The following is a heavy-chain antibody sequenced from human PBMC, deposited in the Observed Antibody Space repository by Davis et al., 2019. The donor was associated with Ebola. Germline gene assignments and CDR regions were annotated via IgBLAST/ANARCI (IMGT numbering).Heavy chain of an antibody. V-gene: IGHV1-18*04. Sequence: ASVKVSCKASGYTFTSYGISWVRQAPGQGLEWMGWISAYNGNTNYAQKLQGRVTMTRDTSTSTVYMELSSLRSEDTAVYYCARSSTLRFLEWLPRSGYYFDYWGQGTLVTVSS. D-gene: IGHD3-3*01. CDR1: GYTFTSYG. CDR2: ISAYNGNT. CDR3: ARSSTLRFLEWLPRSGYYFDY. J-gene: IGHJ4*02.